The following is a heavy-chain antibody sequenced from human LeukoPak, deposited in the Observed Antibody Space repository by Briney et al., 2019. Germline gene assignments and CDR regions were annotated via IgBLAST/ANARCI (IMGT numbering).Heavy chain of an antibody. D-gene: IGHD6-19*01. V-gene: IGHV3-23*01. J-gene: IGHJ4*01. CDR1: ASIFSNSA. CDR3: AKGIYSSGWSYFDY. CDR2: LSGSGITT. Sequence: LQLFHAASASIFSNSAMSRPRQAPGNGLDWVPTLSGSGITTYYADSVKGRFTISRDNSKNTLYLQMNSLRAEDTAVYYCAKGIYSSGWSYFDYWGHGTLVTVSS.